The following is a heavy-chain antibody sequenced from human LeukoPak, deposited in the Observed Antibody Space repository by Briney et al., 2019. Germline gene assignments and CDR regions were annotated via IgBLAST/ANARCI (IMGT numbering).Heavy chain of an antibody. J-gene: IGHJ4*02. CDR3: ARGIPTEIAAAGNFDY. D-gene: IGHD6-13*01. Sequence: SETLSLTCAVYGGSFSGYYWGWIRQPPGKGLEWIGEINHSGSTNYNPSLKSRVTISVDTSKNQFSLKLSSVTAADTAVYYCARGIPTEIAAAGNFDYWGKGTLVTVSS. CDR2: INHSGST. V-gene: IGHV4-34*01. CDR1: GGSFSGYY.